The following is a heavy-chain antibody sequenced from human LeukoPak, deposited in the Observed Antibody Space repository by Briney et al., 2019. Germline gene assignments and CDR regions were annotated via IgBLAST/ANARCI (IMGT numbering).Heavy chain of an antibody. V-gene: IGHV1-2*02. D-gene: IGHD3-22*01. CDR1: GYTFTGYY. J-gene: IGHJ4*02. Sequence: ASVKVSCKASGYTFTGYYIHWVRQAPGQGLERMGWINPNNGDTAYAQKFQGRVTMTRDTSISTGYMELSRLRSDDTAVYSCARDLGLFCVYYWGQGTLVTVSS. CDR2: INPNNGDT. CDR3: ARDLGLFCVYY.